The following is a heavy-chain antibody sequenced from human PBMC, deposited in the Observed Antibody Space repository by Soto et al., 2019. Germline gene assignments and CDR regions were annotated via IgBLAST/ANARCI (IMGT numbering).Heavy chain of an antibody. V-gene: IGHV3-23*04. D-gene: IGHD3-9*01. CDR1: GFTFSSYA. J-gene: IGHJ4*02. CDR2: ISGSGGST. CDR3: AKDQAVLRYFDWLPHFDY. Sequence: VQLVESGGGVVQPGRSLRLSCAASGFTFSSYAMSWVRQAPGKGLEWVSAISGSGGSTYYADSVKGRFTISRDNSKNTLYLQMNSLRAEDTAVYYCAKDQAVLRYFDWLPHFDYWGQGTLVTVSS.